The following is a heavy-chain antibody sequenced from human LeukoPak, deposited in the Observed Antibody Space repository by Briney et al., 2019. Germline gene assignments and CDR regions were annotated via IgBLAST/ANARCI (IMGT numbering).Heavy chain of an antibody. D-gene: IGHD5-24*01. V-gene: IGHV3-23*01. CDR1: GFTFSSSP. J-gene: IGHJ5*02. CDR2: VSASGDAT. CDR3: AKVEMATIEGANWFDP. Sequence: PGGSLRLSCAASGFTFSSSPMSWVRLTPGQGPEWVSVVSASGDATFYADSVKGRFTISRDNSQNTLYLRMNSLRAEDTAVYYCAKVEMATIEGANWFDPWGQGTLVTVSS.